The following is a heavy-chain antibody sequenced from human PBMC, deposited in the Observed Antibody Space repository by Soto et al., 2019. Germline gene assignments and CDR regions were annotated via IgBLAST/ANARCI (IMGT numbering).Heavy chain of an antibody. V-gene: IGHV1-69*01. J-gene: IGHJ4*02. D-gene: IGHD2-8*01. CDR2: IIPIFGIP. CDR1: GGTFSSYS. Sequence: QVQLVQSGAEVKKPGSSVKVSCKTSGGTFSSYSVSWVRQAPGQGLEWMGGIIPIFGIPTYAQKFQVRVTISADESTSTDSMELSGLRSEDTAIYYCTRGHGFNGASFDYWGQGTLVTVSS. CDR3: TRGHGFNGASFDY.